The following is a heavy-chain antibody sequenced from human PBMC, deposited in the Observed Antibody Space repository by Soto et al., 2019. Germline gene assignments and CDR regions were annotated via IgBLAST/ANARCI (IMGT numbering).Heavy chain of an antibody. Sequence: QVQLVESGGGVVQPGRSLRLSCAASGLTFSSYGMHWVRQAPGKGLEWVAVIWYDGSNKYYADSVKGRFTISRDNSKNTLYLQMNSLRAEDTAVYYCARDVGASGVLDYWGQGTLVTVSS. V-gene: IGHV3-33*01. CDR1: GLTFSSYG. CDR2: IWYDGSNK. CDR3: ARDVGASGVLDY. D-gene: IGHD3-10*01. J-gene: IGHJ4*02.